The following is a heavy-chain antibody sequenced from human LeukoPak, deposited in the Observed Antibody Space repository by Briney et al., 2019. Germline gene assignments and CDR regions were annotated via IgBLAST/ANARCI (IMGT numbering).Heavy chain of an antibody. Sequence: SVKVSCKASGGTFSSYAISWVRQAPGQGLEWMGGIIPIFGTANYAQKFQGRVTITTDESTSTAYMELSSLRSEDTAVYYCASPREDTGGYSYGYFYAFDIWGQGTMVTVSS. CDR1: GGTFSSYA. D-gene: IGHD5-18*01. CDR3: ASPREDTGGYSYGYFYAFDI. V-gene: IGHV1-69*05. J-gene: IGHJ3*02. CDR2: IIPIFGTA.